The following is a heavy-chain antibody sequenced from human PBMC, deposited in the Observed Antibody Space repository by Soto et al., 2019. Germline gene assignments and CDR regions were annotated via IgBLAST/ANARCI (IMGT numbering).Heavy chain of an antibody. Sequence: QVQLVQSGAEVKKPGASVKVSCKASGYTFTSYAMHWVRQAPGQRLEWMGWINAGNGNTKYSQKFQGRVTITRDTSAITANMELRSLRSEDTAVYYCARSIRWAGDYWGQGTLVTVSS. D-gene: IGHD1-26*01. V-gene: IGHV1-3*01. CDR1: GYTFTSYA. CDR3: ARSIRWAGDY. CDR2: INAGNGNT. J-gene: IGHJ4*02.